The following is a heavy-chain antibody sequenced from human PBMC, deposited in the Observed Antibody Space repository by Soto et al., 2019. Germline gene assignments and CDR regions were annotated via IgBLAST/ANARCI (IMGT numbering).Heavy chain of an antibody. CDR2: IRSKANSYAT. J-gene: IGHJ6*02. CDR1: GFTFSGSA. CDR3: TRPTWAAADYYYYGMDV. V-gene: IGHV3-73*02. Sequence: EVPLVESGGGLVQPGGSLKLSCAASGFTFSGSAMHWVRQASGKGLEWVGRIRSKANSYATAYAASVKGRFTISRDXSXNXXYLQMNSLKTEDTAVYYCTRPTWAAADYYYYGMDVWGQGTTVTVSS. D-gene: IGHD6-13*01.